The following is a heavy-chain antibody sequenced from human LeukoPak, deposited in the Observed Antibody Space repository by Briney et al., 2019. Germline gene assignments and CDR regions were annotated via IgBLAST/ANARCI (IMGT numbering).Heavy chain of an antibody. CDR3: ARGEYFDWLGAFDI. CDR2: ISAYNGNT. Sequence: SVKVSCKASGYTFTSYGISWVRQAPGQGLEWMGWISAYNGNTNYAQKLQGRVTMTTDTSTSTAYMELRSLRSDNTAVYYCARGEYFDWLGAFDIWGQGTMVTVSS. J-gene: IGHJ3*02. CDR1: GYTFTSYG. D-gene: IGHD3-9*01. V-gene: IGHV1-18*01.